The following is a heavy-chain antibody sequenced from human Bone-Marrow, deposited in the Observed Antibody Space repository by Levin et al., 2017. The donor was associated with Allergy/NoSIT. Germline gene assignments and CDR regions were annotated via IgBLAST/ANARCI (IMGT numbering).Heavy chain of an antibody. CDR1: GFTFSSYA. CDR2: ISYDGSNK. CDR3: AREMGSGWSFDY. D-gene: IGHD6-19*01. Sequence: GESLKISCAASGFTFSSYAMHWVRQAPGKGLEWVAVISYDGSNKYYADSVKGRFTISRDNSKNTLYLQMNSLRAEDTAVYYCAREMGSGWSFDYWGQGTLVTVSS. V-gene: IGHV3-30*04. J-gene: IGHJ4*02.